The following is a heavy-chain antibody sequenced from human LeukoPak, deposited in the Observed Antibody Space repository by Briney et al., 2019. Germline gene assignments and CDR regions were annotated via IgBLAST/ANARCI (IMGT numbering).Heavy chain of an antibody. J-gene: IGHJ4*02. V-gene: IGHV3-66*01. CDR2: IYSGGST. CDR3: ARSQGSGWYYFDY. CDR1: GFTFSTYA. Sequence: GGSLRLSCAASGFTFSTYAVNWVRQAPGKGLEWVSVIYSGGSTYYADSVKGRFTISRDNSKNTLYLQMNSLRAEDTAVYYCARSQGSGWYYFDYWGQGTLVTVSS. D-gene: IGHD6-19*01.